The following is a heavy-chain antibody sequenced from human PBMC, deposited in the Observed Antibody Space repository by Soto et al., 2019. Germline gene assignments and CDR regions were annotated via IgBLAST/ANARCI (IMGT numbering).Heavy chain of an antibody. CDR3: AKGPTVAPFDY. CDR2: ISYDGSNK. V-gene: IGHV3-30-3*01. J-gene: IGHJ4*02. CDR1: GFTFSSYA. D-gene: IGHD6-19*01. Sequence: QVQLVESGGGVVQPGRSLRLSCAASGFTFSSYAMHWVRQAPGKGLEWVAVISYDGSNKYYADSVKGRFTISRDNSKNTLYLQINSLRAEDTAVYYCAKGPTVAPFDYWGQGTLVTVSS.